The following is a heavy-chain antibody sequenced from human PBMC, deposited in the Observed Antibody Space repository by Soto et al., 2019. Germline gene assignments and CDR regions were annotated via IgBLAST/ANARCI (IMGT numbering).Heavy chain of an antibody. CDR1: GGSFSGYY. V-gene: IGHV4-34*01. CDR2: INHSGGT. CDR3: ARVRYTVATIQKGMDV. J-gene: IGHJ6*02. Sequence: SETLSLTCAVYGGSFSGYYWSWIRQPPGKGLEWIGEINHSGGTNYNPSLKSRVTISVDTSKNQFSLKLSSVTAADTAVYYCARVRYTVATIQKGMDVWGQGTTVTVSS. D-gene: IGHD5-12*01.